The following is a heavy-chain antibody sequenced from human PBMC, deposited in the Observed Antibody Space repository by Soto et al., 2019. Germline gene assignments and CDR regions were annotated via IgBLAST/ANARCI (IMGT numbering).Heavy chain of an antibody. Sequence: GGSLRLSCAASGFTFSSYAMSWVRQAPGKGLEWVSTISGSDGRTYSTDSVKGRFTISRDNSRNTAYLQMSSLRVEDTAVYYCAKGVSQYTPLALFDYWGRGTLVTVSS. V-gene: IGHV3-23*01. CDR3: AKGVSQYTPLALFDY. CDR2: ISGSDGRT. D-gene: IGHD5-18*01. J-gene: IGHJ4*02. CDR1: GFTFSSYA.